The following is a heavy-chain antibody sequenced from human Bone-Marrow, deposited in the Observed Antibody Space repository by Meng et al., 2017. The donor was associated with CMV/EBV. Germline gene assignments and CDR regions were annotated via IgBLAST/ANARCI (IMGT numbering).Heavy chain of an antibody. CDR3: ARDSGWLVGGEYNWFDP. V-gene: IGHV4-39*07. Sequence: GSLRLSRTVPGGAISSTSYYWGWIRQPPGKGLEWIGSIFYSGSTYYNPSLKSRVTISVDTSKNQFSLKLSSVTAADTAVYYCARDSGWLVGGEYNWFDPWGQGTLVTVSS. D-gene: IGHD6-19*01. CDR2: IFYSGST. CDR1: GGAISSTSYY. J-gene: IGHJ5*02.